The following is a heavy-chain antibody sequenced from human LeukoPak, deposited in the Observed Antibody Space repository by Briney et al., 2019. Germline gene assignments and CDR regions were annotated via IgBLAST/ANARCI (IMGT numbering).Heavy chain of an antibody. J-gene: IGHJ4*02. V-gene: IGHV3-23*01. CDR1: GFTFSSHA. CDR3: AKGPLIEVAGTTWDY. D-gene: IGHD6-19*01. Sequence: PGGSLRLSCAASGFTFSSHAMGWVRQFPGKGLEWVSAISGGGDRTYYADSVKGRFTISRDNSKNTLYLQMNSLRADDTAVYYCAKGPLIEVAGTTWDYWGQGALVTVSS. CDR2: ISGGGDRT.